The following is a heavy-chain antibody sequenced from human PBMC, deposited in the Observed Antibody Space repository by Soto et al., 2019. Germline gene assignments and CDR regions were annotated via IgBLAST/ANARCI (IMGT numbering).Heavy chain of an antibody. V-gene: IGHV1-3*01. CDR1: GYIFARYA. CDR2: RNAGNGNT. Sequence: ASVKVSCKASGYIFARYAIHWVRQAPGHTFEWMGSRNAGNGNTKYSQKFQGRLTIATDTSAPTAYMELSSLKSEVTALYYCARWRGCDSSTWYFWLDPWGQGTLVTSPQ. J-gene: IGHJ5*02. D-gene: IGHD6-19*01. CDR3: ARWRGCDSSTWYFWLDP.